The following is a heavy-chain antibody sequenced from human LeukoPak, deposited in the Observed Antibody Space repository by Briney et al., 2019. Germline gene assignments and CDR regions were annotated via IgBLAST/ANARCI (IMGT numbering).Heavy chain of an antibody. CDR3: ARLRGPSWFDP. Sequence: NPSETLSLTCAVYGGSFSGYYWSWIRQPPGKGLEWIGYIYYSGSTNYNPSLKSRVTISVDTSKNQFSLKLSSVTAADTAVYYCARLRGPSWFDPWGQGTLVTVSS. CDR2: IYYSGST. CDR1: GGSFSGYY. J-gene: IGHJ5*02. V-gene: IGHV4-59*01. D-gene: IGHD4-17*01.